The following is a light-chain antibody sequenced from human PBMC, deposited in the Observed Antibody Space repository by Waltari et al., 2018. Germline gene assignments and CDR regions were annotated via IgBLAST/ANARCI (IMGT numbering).Light chain of an antibody. J-gene: IGKJ4*01. Sequence: EIVLTQYPAILSLAPGERATLACWASQSISSHISWYQQKPGQAPRLLVYDASNRATGIPARFSGSGSGTDFTLTIGSLEPEDFAVYYCQHGHNWPLSFGGGTKVEI. CDR3: QHGHNWPLS. V-gene: IGKV3-11*01. CDR2: DAS. CDR1: QSISSH.